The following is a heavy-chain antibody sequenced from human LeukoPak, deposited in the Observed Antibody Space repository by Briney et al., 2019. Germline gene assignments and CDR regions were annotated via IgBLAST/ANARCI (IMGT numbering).Heavy chain of an antibody. CDR3: TKDAIAAAGTPDAVEI. CDR1: GFTFDDYA. CDR2: ISWNSGSI. D-gene: IGHD6-13*01. J-gene: IGHJ3*02. V-gene: IGHV3-9*01. Sequence: GRSLRLSCAASGFTFDDYAMHWVRQAPGKGLEWVSGISWNSGSIGYADSVKGRFTISRDNAKNSLYLQMNSLRAEDTALYYCTKDAIAAAGTPDAVEIWGQGTMVTVSS.